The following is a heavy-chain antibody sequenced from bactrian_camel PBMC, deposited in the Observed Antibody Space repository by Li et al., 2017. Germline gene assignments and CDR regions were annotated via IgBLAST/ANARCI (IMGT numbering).Heavy chain of an antibody. CDR3: AAEPLWCPIEAFTSATYDH. Sequence: QLVESGGGPVQAGGSLRVSCSVSGYNYYRRCMGWFRQISTKEREGVAAIDTGSASTYYADSVKGRFTISQDNAKTTLYLEMTNLKPEDTAIYYCAAEPLWCPIEAFTSATYDHWGQGTQVTVS. V-gene: IGHV3S28*01. CDR2: IDTGSAST. D-gene: IGHD7*01. J-gene: IGHJ4*01. CDR1: GYNYYRRC.